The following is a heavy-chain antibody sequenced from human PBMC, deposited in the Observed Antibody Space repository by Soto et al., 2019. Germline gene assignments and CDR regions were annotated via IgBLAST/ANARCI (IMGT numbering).Heavy chain of an antibody. CDR2: IYYSGST. CDR1: GGSIRSGDYY. D-gene: IGHD3-3*01. V-gene: IGHV4-30-4*01. CDR3: ARGITIFGVVRHWFDP. J-gene: IGHJ5*02. Sequence: PSETLSLTCTVSGGSIRSGDYYWSWIRQPPGKGLEWIGYIYYSGSTYYNPSLKSRVTISVDTSKNQFSLKLSSVTAADTAVYYCARGITIFGVVRHWFDPWGQGTLVTVSS.